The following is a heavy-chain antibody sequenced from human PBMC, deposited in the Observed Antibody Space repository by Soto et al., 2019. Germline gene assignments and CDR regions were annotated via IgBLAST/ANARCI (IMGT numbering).Heavy chain of an antibody. CDR2: IKSKRDGGTI. Sequence: GGSLRLSCAASGFTFSNDWMTWVRQAPGKGLEWIGRIKSKRDGGTIDDAAPVKGRFTISRDDSTNTLYLQMTNMDPVDTATYYCARIPYGVYHFDFWGQGTLVTVSS. V-gene: IGHV3-15*01. CDR1: GFTFSNDW. CDR3: ARIPYGVYHFDF. J-gene: IGHJ4*02. D-gene: IGHD4-17*01.